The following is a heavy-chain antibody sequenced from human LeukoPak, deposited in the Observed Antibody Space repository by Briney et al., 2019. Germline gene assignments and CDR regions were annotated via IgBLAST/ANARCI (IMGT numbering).Heavy chain of an antibody. CDR2: IYSGGST. CDR1: GFIVSSKY. V-gene: IGHV3-66*01. D-gene: IGHD1-26*01. CDR3: AKDQKVGAPGDFDY. J-gene: IGHJ4*02. Sequence: GGSLRLSCAASGFIVSSKYMSWVRQAPGKGLEWVSVIYSGGSTHYADSVKGRFTISRDNSKNMLYLQMNSLRAEDTAVYYCAKDQKVGAPGDFDYWGQGTLVTVSS.